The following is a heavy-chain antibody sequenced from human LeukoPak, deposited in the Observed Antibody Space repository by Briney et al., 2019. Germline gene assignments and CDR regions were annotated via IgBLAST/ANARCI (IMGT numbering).Heavy chain of an antibody. Sequence: PSETLSLTCTVSGGSISSGDYYWSWIRQPPGKGLEWIGYIYYSGSTNYNPSLKSRVTISVDTSKNQFSLELSSVTAADAAVYYCARGLRGYRFGPFDYWGQGTLVPVSS. CDR2: IYYSGST. CDR3: ARGLRGYRFGPFDY. D-gene: IGHD5-18*01. J-gene: IGHJ4*02. CDR1: GGSISSGDYY. V-gene: IGHV4-61*08.